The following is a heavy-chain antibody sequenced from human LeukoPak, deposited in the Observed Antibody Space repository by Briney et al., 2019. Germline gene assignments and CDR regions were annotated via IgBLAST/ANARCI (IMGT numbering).Heavy chain of an antibody. CDR3: VSDLCGGDDQ. CDR2: IDEDGKTI. CDR1: GFTFNSYW. Sequence: GGSLTLSCAASGFTFNSYWMHWVRQAPGKGLVWVSRIDEDGKTIDYADSEKGRFTISRDNAKDTLYIQMSSLRDEHTAVYYCVSDLCGGDDQWGRGTLVTVSS. V-gene: IGHV3-74*01. D-gene: IGHD3-3*01. J-gene: IGHJ5*02.